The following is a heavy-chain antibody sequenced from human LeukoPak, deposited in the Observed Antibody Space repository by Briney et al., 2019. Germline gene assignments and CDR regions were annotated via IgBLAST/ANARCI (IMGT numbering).Heavy chain of an antibody. CDR1: GGSISSGSYY. V-gene: IGHV4-61*02. J-gene: IGHJ4*02. Sequence: SQTLSLTCTVSGGSISSGSYYWSWIRQPAGKGLEWIGRIYTSGSTNYNPSLKSRVTISVDTSKNQFSLKLSSVTAADTAVYYCARTLADFRHYDSSGYSDYWGQGTLVTVSS. CDR2: IYTSGST. D-gene: IGHD3-22*01. CDR3: ARTLADFRHYDSSGYSDY.